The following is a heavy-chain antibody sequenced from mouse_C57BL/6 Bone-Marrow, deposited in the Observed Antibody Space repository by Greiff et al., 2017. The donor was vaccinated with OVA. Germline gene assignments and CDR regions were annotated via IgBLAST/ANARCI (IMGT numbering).Heavy chain of an antibody. CDR3: ARGGYYGSRDFDV. J-gene: IGHJ1*03. Sequence: VQLQQSGPELVKPGASVKMSCKASGYTFTDYNMHWVKQSHGKSLEWIGYINPNNGGTSYNQKFKGKATLTVNKSSSTAYMERRSLTSEDSAVYYCARGGYYGSRDFDVWGTGTTVTVSS. V-gene: IGHV1-22*01. CDR2: INPNNGGT. CDR1: GYTFTDYN. D-gene: IGHD1-1*01.